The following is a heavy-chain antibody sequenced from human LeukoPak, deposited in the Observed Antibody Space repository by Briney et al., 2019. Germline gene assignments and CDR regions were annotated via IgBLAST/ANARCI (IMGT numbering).Heavy chain of an antibody. CDR1: GDSISSGDYY. CDR3: ARGPYSYDSSGAFDI. J-gene: IGHJ3*02. D-gene: IGHD3-22*01. V-gene: IGHV4-61*02. CDR2: ISSSGST. Sequence: SQTLSLTCTVSGDSISSGDYYWSWIRQPAGKGLEWIGRISSSGSTDYNPSLKSRVTISVDTSKNQFSLKLSSVTAADTAVYFCARGPYSYDSSGAFDIWGQGTMVTVSS.